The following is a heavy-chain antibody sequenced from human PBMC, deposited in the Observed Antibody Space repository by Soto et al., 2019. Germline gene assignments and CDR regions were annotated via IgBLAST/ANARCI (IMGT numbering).Heavy chain of an antibody. V-gene: IGHV3-23*01. CDR3: AKIPPGYSYGYFYFDY. CDR2: ISGSGGST. D-gene: IGHD5-18*01. Sequence: PGGSLRLSCAASGFTFSSYAMSWVRQAPGKGLEWVSAISGSGGSTYYADSVKGRFTISRDNSKNTLYLQMSSLRAEDTAVYYCAKIPPGYSYGYFYFDYWGQGTLVTVSS. J-gene: IGHJ4*02. CDR1: GFTFSSYA.